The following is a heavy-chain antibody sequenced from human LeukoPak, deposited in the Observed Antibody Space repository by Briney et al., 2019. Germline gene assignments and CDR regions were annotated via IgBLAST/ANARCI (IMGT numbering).Heavy chain of an antibody. CDR2: INSDGSST. Sequence: PGGSLRLSCAASGFTFSSYWMHWVRQAPGKGLVWVSRINSDGSSTSYADSVKGRFTISRDNANNRLYLQMNSLRVDDTAVYFCAREAKVTSNAFDIWGQGTVVAVSS. CDR1: GFTFSSYW. J-gene: IGHJ3*02. CDR3: AREAKVTSNAFDI. D-gene: IGHD4-17*01. V-gene: IGHV3-74*01.